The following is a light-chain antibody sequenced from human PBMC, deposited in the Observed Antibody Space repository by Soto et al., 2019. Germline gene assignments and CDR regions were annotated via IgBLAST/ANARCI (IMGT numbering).Light chain of an antibody. J-gene: IGKJ3*01. CDR1: QSVTTS. CDR2: GAS. CDR3: QQSYKIPFT. Sequence: DIQMTHSPSSLSASVGDRVTITCRASQSVTTSLNWYQQKPGTAPKLLIYGASSLLSGVPSRFSGRRSGTDFSFTISSLQPEDFATYYCQQSYKIPFTFGPGTNVDMK. V-gene: IGKV1-39*01.